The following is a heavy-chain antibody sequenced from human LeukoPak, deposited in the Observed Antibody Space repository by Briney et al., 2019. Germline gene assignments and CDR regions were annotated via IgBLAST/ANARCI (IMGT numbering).Heavy chain of an antibody. CDR2: INPNSGGT. CDR3: ARLGAYCGGDCYADY. CDR1: VYTFTGYY. Sequence: ASVKVSCKASVYTFTGYYMHWVRQAPGQGLEWMGWINPNSGGTNYAQKFQGRVTMTRDTSISTAYMELSRLRSDDTAVYYCARLGAYCGGDCYADYWGQGTLVTVSS. V-gene: IGHV1-2*02. D-gene: IGHD2-21*01. J-gene: IGHJ4*02.